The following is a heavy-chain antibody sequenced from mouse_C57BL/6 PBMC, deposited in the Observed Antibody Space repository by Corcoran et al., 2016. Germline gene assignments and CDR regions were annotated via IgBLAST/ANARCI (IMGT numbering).Heavy chain of an antibody. CDR1: GYTFTDYY. D-gene: IGHD2-1*01. J-gene: IGHJ2*01. V-gene: IGHV1-26*01. CDR2: INPNNGGT. Sequence: EVQLQQSGPELVKPGASVKISCKASGYTFTDYYMNWVKQSHGKGLEWIGDINPNNGGTSYNQKFKGKATLTVDKSSSTAYMELRSLTSEDSAVYYCSIYYGNYFDYWGQGTTLTVSS. CDR3: SIYYGNYFDY.